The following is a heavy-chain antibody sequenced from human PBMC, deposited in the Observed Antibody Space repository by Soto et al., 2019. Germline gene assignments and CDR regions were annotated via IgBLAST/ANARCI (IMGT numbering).Heavy chain of an antibody. V-gene: IGHV3-23*01. CDR1: GFTFSSYA. CDR3: AKDDGDNMVRGVIAF. J-gene: IGHJ4*02. CDR2: VSGSGGST. Sequence: EVQLLESGGGLVQPGGSLRLSCAASGFTFSSYAMSWVRQAPGKGLEWVSAVSGSGGSTYYADSVKGRFTISRDNSKNTLYLQMNSLRAEDTAVYYCAKDDGDNMVRGVIAFWGQGTLVTVSS. D-gene: IGHD3-10*01.